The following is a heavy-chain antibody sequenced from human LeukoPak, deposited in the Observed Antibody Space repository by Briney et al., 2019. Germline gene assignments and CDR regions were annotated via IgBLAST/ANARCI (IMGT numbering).Heavy chain of an antibody. CDR1: GYSISSGYY. J-gene: IGHJ4*02. CDR2: IYHSGST. Sequence: PSETLSLTCTVSGYSISSGYYWGWIRQPPGKGLEWIGSIYHSGSTYYNPSLKSRVTISVDTSKNQFSLKLSSVTAADTAVYYCARDRGQWPPPDYWGQGTLVTVSS. V-gene: IGHV4-38-2*02. CDR3: ARDRGQWPPPDY. D-gene: IGHD6-19*01.